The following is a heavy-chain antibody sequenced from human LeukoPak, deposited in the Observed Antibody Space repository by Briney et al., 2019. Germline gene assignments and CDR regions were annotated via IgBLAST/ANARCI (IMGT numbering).Heavy chain of an antibody. J-gene: IGHJ6*03. V-gene: IGHV1-8*01. CDR3: ARAAPWNYYYYYIDV. D-gene: IGHD1-1*01. CDR1: GYTFTSYD. Sequence: ASVKVSCKASGYTFTSYDINWVRQATGQGLEWMGWMNPNSGNTGYAQKFQGRVTMTRNTSISTAYMELSSLRSEDTAVYYCARAAPWNYYYYYIDVWGKGTTVTVSS. CDR2: MNPNSGNT.